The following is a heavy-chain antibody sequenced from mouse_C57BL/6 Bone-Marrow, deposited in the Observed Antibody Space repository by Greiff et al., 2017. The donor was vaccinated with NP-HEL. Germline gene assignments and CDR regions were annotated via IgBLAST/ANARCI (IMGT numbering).Heavy chain of an antibody. J-gene: IGHJ3*01. CDR1: GFTFSSYG. V-gene: IGHV5-6*01. Sequence: EVKLMESGGDLVKPGGSLKLSCAASGFTFSSYGMSWVRQTPDKRLEWVATISSGGSYTYYPDSVKGRFTISRDNAKNTLYLQVSSLKSEDTAMYYCARQGGSRTFAYWGQGTLVTVSA. CDR3: ARQGGSRTFAY. CDR2: ISSGGSYT.